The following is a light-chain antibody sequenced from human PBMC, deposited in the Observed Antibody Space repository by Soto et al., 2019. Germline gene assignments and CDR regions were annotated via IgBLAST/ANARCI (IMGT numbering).Light chain of an antibody. J-gene: IGKJ1*01. CDR3: HQYYTWPRT. CDR2: GAS. Sequence: ILMTQSPATVSVSPGESATLSCRASQNIYYNVAWYQQRPGQAPRLVIHGASTRATDFPARFSGSGSGTEFTLTISSLQSEDIAVYYCHQYYTWPRTFGQGTKVDIK. V-gene: IGKV3-15*01. CDR1: QNIYYN.